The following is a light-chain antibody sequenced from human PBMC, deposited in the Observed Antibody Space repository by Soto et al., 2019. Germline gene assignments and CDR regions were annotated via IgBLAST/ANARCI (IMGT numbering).Light chain of an antibody. CDR3: LQHNSYTLT. V-gene: IGKV1-17*01. J-gene: IGKJ4*01. CDR2: AAS. Sequence: DLQMAQSPSCLSESVGDRVAVTGRASQGISNDLAWYQQKPGKAPERLIYAASNLQSGVPSRFSGSGSGTELTLTISSLQTEDFATYYCLQHNSYTLTFGGGTKVDIK. CDR1: QGISND.